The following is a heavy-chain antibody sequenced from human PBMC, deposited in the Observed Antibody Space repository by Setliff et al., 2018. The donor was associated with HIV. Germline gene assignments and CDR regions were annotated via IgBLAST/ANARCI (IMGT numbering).Heavy chain of an antibody. D-gene: IGHD5-18*01. CDR2: LSTSGDST. CDR1: GFTFNNYA. CDR3: AKDNTWIPNGFDY. V-gene: IGHV3-23*01. J-gene: IGHJ4*02. Sequence: GASVKVSCAASGFTFNNYAMSWVRQAPGKGLEWVSALSTSGDSTYYADSVKGRFTISRDNSKNTLYLQMNSLRAEDTAVYYCAKDNTWIPNGFDYWGQGTLVTVSS.